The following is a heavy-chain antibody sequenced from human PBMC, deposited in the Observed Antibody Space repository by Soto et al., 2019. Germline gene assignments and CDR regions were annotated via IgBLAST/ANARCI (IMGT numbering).Heavy chain of an antibody. J-gene: IGHJ4*02. V-gene: IGHV1-3*01. CDR1: GYTFTSYA. Sequence: ASVKVSCKASGYTFTSYAMHWVRQAPGQRFEWMGWINAGNGNTKYSQKFQGRVTITRDTSASTAYMELSSLRSEDTAVYYCASFNYDFWSGYYRPVDYWGQGTLVTVSS. CDR2: INAGNGNT. CDR3: ASFNYDFWSGYYRPVDY. D-gene: IGHD3-3*01.